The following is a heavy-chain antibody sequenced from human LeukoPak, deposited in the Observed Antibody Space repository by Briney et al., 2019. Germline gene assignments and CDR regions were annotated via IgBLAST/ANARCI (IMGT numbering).Heavy chain of an antibody. J-gene: IGHJ6*03. Sequence: SETLSLTCTVSAGSISSYYWSRIRQPAGKGLEWIGRIYTSGSTNYNPSLKSRVTMSVDTSKNQFSLKLSSVTAADTAVYYCARDDGYTGYDYMDVWGKGTTVTVSS. V-gene: IGHV4-4*07. CDR3: ARDDGYTGYDYMDV. CDR1: AGSISSYY. D-gene: IGHD5-24*01. CDR2: IYTSGST.